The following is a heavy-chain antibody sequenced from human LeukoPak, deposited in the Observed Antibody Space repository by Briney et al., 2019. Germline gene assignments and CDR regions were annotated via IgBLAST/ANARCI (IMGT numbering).Heavy chain of an antibody. Sequence: PGRSLRLSCTASALTWVRQAPGQGLEWVGFIRSKGFGGTTQYAASVKGRFTISRDDSKGIAYLQMNSLKPEDTAVYYGVKWGAVVRGDFWGQGTLVTVSS. CDR2: IRSKGFGGTT. D-gene: IGHD1-26*01. CDR3: VKWGAVVRGDF. J-gene: IGHJ4*02. V-gene: IGHV3-49*04. CDR1: A.